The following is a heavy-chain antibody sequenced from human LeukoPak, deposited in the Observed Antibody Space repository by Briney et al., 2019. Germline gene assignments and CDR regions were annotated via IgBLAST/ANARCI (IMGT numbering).Heavy chain of an antibody. CDR1: GFTFSNHW. CDR2: IKEEGREK. V-gene: IGHV3-7*01. CDR3: ASGRQLGY. J-gene: IGHJ4*02. D-gene: IGHD6-13*01. Sequence: GGSLSLSCAASGFTFSNHWMSWVRHAPGKGLEGVANIKEEGREKYYVDSVKGRFTISRDNARNSLYLQMNSLRAEDTAVYYCASGRQLGYWGQGTLVTVSS.